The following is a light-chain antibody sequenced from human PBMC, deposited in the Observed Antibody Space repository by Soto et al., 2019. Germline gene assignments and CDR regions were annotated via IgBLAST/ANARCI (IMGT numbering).Light chain of an antibody. V-gene: IGLV2-14*01. CDR3: CSYTSSSTLV. J-gene: IGLJ2*01. CDR1: SSDVGGYNY. CDR2: DVT. Sequence: QSVLTQPASVSGSPGQSITISCTGTSSDVGGYNYVSWYQQYPGKAPKLMIFDVTNRPSGVSNRFSGSKSGNTASLTISGLQAEDEADYYCCSYTSSSTLVFGGGTKVTVL.